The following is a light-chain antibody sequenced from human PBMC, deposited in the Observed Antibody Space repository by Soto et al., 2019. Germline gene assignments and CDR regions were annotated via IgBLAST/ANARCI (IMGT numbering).Light chain of an antibody. J-gene: IGKJ5*01. CDR3: QQYGSSLPIT. V-gene: IGKV3-20*01. CDR1: QSVSSSY. CDR2: ASS. Sequence: ILLTQSPCTLTLSAGERATLSCGASQSVSSSYFAWYQQKPGHAPRLLIYASSSRATGIPDSFSGSGSGTDFTLTISRLEHEDFAAYYCQQYGSSLPITFGQGTRVETK.